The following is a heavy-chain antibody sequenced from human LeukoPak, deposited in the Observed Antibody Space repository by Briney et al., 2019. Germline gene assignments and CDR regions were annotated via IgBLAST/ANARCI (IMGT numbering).Heavy chain of an antibody. J-gene: IGHJ4*02. CDR2: IYYSGST. CDR1: GGSISSYY. CDR3: ARDNGGSYGGYFDY. D-gene: IGHD1-26*01. Sequence: SETLSLTCTVSGGSISSYYWSWIRQPPGKGLEWIGYIYYSGSTNYNPSLKSRVTISVDTSKNQFSLKLSSVTAADTAVYYCARDNGGSYGGYFDYWGQGTLVTVSS. V-gene: IGHV4-59*01.